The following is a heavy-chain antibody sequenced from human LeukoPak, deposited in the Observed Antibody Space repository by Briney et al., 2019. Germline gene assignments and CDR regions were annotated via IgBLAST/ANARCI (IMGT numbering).Heavy chain of an antibody. CDR1: GFTFSNYW. D-gene: IGHD3-22*01. CDR3: VRDANYHDGSNCYDVLDI. J-gene: IGHJ3*02. V-gene: IGHV3-7*01. CDR2: IRGDGSRQ. Sequence: PGGSLRLSCAASGFTFSNYWMVWVRQAPGEGLEWVANIRGDGSRQYYLDSVKGRFTISRDNAKNSLYLQMSSLRADDTAVYYCVRDANYHDGSNCYDVLDIWGQGTMVTVSS.